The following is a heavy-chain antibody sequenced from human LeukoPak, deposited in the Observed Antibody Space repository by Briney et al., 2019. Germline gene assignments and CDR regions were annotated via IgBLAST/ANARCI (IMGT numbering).Heavy chain of an antibody. CDR1: GYTLTELS. D-gene: IGHD1-1*01. CDR3: AVSLTTGGYYGMDV. CDR2: FDPEDGET. J-gene: IGHJ6*02. Sequence: ASVKVSYKVSGYTLTELSLHWVRQAPGKGLEWMGRFDPEDGETIYARKFQGRVTMTEDTSTDTAYMELSSLRSEDTAVYFCAVSLTTGGYYGMDVWGQGTTVTVSS. V-gene: IGHV1-24*01.